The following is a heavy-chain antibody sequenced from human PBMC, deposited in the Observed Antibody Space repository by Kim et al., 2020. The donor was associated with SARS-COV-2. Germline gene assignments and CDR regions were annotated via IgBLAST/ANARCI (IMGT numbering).Heavy chain of an antibody. J-gene: IGHJ6*03. Sequence: ASVKVSCKVSGYTFTRYAVNWVRQAPGQGLEWMGWINTNTGNPTYAQGFTGRFVFSLDTSVTTAYLQISSLKAEDTAVYYCAATAGVTYYYYYMDVWGKG. CDR2: INTNTGNP. D-gene: IGHD3-10*01. CDR3: AATAGVTYYYYYMDV. CDR1: GYTFTRYA. V-gene: IGHV7-4-1*02.